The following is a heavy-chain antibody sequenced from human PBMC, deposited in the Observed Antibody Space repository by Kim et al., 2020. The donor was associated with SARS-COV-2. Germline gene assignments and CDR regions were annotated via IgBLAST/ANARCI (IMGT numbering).Heavy chain of an antibody. D-gene: IGHD5-12*01. J-gene: IGHJ1*01. CDR1: GFTYSSYR. CDR3: ARGVMVATITSSRC. V-gene: IGHV3-74*01. CDR2: INSDGSVT. Sequence: GGSLRLSCEASGFTYSSYRMHWVCLVPGQGLTWVSRINSDGSVTTYADSVKGRFIIFRDNARNTLFLQMNSPRADDTAVYYCARGVMVATITSSRCWG.